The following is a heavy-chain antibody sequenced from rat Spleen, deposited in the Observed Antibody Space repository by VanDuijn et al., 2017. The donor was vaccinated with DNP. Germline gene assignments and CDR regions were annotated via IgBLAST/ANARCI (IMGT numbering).Heavy chain of an antibody. CDR2: IQSGGNT. CDR3: TRDYYRRYIYHWAMDA. J-gene: IGHJ4*01. CDR1: GLSLISYH. Sequence: QVQLKESGPGMVQPSQTLSLTCTVSGLSLISYHVHWVRQPPGKGLEWMGRIQSGGNTFYNSGLKSRLRISRDTSKSQVFLQMNSLQTEDSAIYYCTRDYYRRYIYHWAMDAWGQGTSVTVSS. V-gene: IGHV2S1*01. D-gene: IGHD1-2*01.